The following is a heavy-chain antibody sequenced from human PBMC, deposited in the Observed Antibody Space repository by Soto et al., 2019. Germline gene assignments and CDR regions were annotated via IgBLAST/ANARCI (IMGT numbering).Heavy chain of an antibody. CDR1: GGTFSSYA. V-gene: IGHV1-69*01. Sequence: QVQLVQSGAEVKKPGSSVKVSCKASGGTFSSYAISWVRQAPGQGLEWMGGIIPIFGTANYAQKFQGRVTITADESTSTAYMELSSLRSEDTAVYYCARDGFAYCGGDCYGQYEGVWGQGTTVTVSS. J-gene: IGHJ6*02. CDR2: IIPIFGTA. CDR3: ARDGFAYCGGDCYGQYEGV. D-gene: IGHD2-21*02.